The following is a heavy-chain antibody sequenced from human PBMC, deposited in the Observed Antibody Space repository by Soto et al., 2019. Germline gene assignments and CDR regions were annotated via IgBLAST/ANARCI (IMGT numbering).Heavy chain of an antibody. V-gene: IGHV4-30-4*01. CDR1: GGSISTDGYY. Sequence: SETLSLTCTVSGGSISTDGYYWSWIRHPPGKGLEWIAYIYYTGSTYYNPSLKSRVTISVDTSKNQFSLKLSSVTAADTAVYYCARVGRIVLYYYFGIDVWGKGPTVNVS. J-gene: IGHJ6*04. CDR3: ARVGRIVLYYYFGIDV. CDR2: IYYTGST. D-gene: IGHD2-8*01.